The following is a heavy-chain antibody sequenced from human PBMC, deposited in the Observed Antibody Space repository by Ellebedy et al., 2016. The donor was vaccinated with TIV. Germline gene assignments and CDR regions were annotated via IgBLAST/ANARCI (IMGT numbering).Heavy chain of an antibody. CDR1: GGTFSSYA. D-gene: IGHD2-21*01. CDR2: MNPNSGNT. Sequence: ASVKVSXXASGGTFSSYAISWVRQATGQGLEWMGWMNPNSGNTGYAQKFQGRVTMTRNTSISTAYMELSSLRSEDTAVYYCASRFNCGGNCVDYWGQGTLVTVSS. J-gene: IGHJ4*02. CDR3: ASRFNCGGNCVDY. V-gene: IGHV1-8*02.